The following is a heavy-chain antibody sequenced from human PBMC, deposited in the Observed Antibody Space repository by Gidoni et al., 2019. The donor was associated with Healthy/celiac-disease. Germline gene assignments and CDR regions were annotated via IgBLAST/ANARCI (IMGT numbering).Heavy chain of an antibody. Sequence: EVQLVESGGGLVQPGGSLRLSCAASGFTVSSNYMSWVRQAPGKGLEWVSVIYSGGSTYYADSVKGRFTISRDNSKNTLYLQMNSLRAEDTAVYYCARSPYDILTGEMGYFDYWGQGTLVTVSS. D-gene: IGHD3-9*01. J-gene: IGHJ4*02. V-gene: IGHV3-66*02. CDR2: IYSGGST. CDR3: ARSPYDILTGEMGYFDY. CDR1: GFTVSSNY.